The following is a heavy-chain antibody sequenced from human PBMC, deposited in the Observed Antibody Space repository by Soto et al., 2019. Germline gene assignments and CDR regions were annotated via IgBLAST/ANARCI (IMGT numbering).Heavy chain of an antibody. D-gene: IGHD2-2*01. CDR3: ARALWLPAAGKDV. Sequence: ASVKVSCKVSGYTLTELSMHWVRQAPGKGLEWMGGFDPEDGETIYAQKFQGRVTITRDTSASTAYMELSSLRSEDTAVYYCARALWLPAAGKDVWGQGTTVTVSS. V-gene: IGHV1-24*01. CDR1: GYTLTELS. CDR2: FDPEDGET. J-gene: IGHJ6*02.